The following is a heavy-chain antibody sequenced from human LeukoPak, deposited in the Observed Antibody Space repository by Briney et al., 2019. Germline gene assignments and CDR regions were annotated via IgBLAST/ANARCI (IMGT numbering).Heavy chain of an antibody. CDR3: ARGYYDSSGYSSYYFDY. J-gene: IGHJ4*02. D-gene: IGHD3-22*01. Sequence: PSETLSLTCAVYGGSFSGCYWSWIRQPPGKGLEWIGEINHSGSTNYNPSLKSRVTISVDTSKNQFSLKLSSVTAADTAVYYCARGYYDSSGYSSYYFDYWGQGTLVTVSS. V-gene: IGHV4-34*01. CDR2: INHSGST. CDR1: GGSFSGCY.